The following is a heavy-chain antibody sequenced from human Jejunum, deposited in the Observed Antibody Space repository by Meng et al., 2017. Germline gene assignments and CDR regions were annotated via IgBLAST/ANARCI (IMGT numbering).Heavy chain of an antibody. CDR2: ISSSGTTI. D-gene: IGHD5-18*01. CDR1: GFTFSSYE. CDR3: ARDSPLDTAMVDP. Sequence: GGSLRLSCAASGFTFSSYEMNWVRQAPEKGLEWISYISSSGTTIYYADSVKGRFTISRDNGKNSLYLQMNSLRAEDTAVYYCARDSPLDTAMVDPWGQGTLVTVSS. V-gene: IGHV3-48*03. J-gene: IGHJ5*02.